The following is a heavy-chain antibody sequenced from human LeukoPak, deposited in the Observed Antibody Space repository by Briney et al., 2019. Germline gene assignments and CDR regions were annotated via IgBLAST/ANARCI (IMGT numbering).Heavy chain of an antibody. CDR2: INWNGGSS. Sequence: GGSLRLSCAASGFTFDDYGMSWVRQAPGKGLEWVSGINWNGGSSGYADSVKGRFTISRDNAKNSLYLQLSSLGAEDTALYYCARDRRGNGWYYFDYWGQGTLVTVSS. CDR3: ARDRRGNGWYYFDY. V-gene: IGHV3-20*04. D-gene: IGHD6-19*01. CDR1: GFTFDDYG. J-gene: IGHJ4*02.